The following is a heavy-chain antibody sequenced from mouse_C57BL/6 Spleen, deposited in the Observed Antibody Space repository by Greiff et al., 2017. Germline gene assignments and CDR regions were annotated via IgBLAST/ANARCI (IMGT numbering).Heavy chain of an antibody. CDR3: TTNSNGAWFAY. V-gene: IGHV14-4*01. J-gene: IGHJ3*01. Sequence: VQLKESGAELVRPGASVKLSCTASGFNIKDDYMHWVKQRPEQGLEWMGWIDPENGDTEYASKFQGKATITADTSSNTAYLQLSSLTSEDTAVYYCTTNSNGAWFAYWGQGTLVTVSA. D-gene: IGHD2-5*01. CDR2: IDPENGDT. CDR1: GFNIKDDY.